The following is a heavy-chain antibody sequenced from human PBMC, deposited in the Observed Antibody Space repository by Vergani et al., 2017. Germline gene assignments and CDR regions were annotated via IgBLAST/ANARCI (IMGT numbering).Heavy chain of an antibody. CDR2: TSTDGST. CDR3: ARETVVISWDHYRFHYMDV. CDR1: GGAVNSGSNF. J-gene: IGHJ6*03. V-gene: IGHV4-61*02. D-gene: IGHD2-21*01. Sequence: QVQLQESGPGLVKPSQTLSLTCSVSGGAVNSGSNFWTWIRQPAGKGLEWIGRTSTDGSTNYNPSLKSRVTVSVDTSKTQISLRLTSVTAEDTAVYYCARETVVISWDHYRFHYMDVWGKGTTVTVSS.